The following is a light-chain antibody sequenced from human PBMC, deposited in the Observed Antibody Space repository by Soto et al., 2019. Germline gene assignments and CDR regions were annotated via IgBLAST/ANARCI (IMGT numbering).Light chain of an antibody. Sequence: DIQMAQGQSSHSAAVGVRVTITCRASQSISSYLNWYQQKPGKAPKLLIYAASSLQSGVPSRFSGSGSGTDFTLTISSLQPDDFAAYHCQQYNSYSRTFGQGTKVDI. CDR2: AAS. V-gene: IGKV1-39*01. CDR1: QSISSY. J-gene: IGKJ1*01. CDR3: QQYNSYSRT.